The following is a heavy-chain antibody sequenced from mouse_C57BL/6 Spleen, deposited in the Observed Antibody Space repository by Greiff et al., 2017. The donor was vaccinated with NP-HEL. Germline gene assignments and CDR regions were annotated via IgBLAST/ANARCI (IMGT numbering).Heavy chain of an antibody. CDR1: GYTFTDYY. Sequence: EVKLMESGPVLVKPGASVKMSCKASGYTFTDYYMNWVKQSHGKSLEWIGVINPYNGGTSYNQKFKGKATLTVDKSSSTAYMELNSLTSEDSAVYYCARVYVYAMDYWGQGTSVTVSS. V-gene: IGHV1-19*01. D-gene: IGHD1-1*01. CDR2: INPYNGGT. CDR3: ARVYVYAMDY. J-gene: IGHJ4*01.